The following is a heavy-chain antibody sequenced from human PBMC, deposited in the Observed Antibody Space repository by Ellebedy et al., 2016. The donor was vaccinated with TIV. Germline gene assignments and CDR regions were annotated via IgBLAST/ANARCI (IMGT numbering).Heavy chain of an antibody. Sequence: SVKVSXKASIGTFSSYAISWVRQAPGQGLEWMGGIIPIFGTANYAQKFQGRVTITADESTSTAYMELSSLRSEDTAVYYCARGPSGYYYYYYMDVWGKGTTVTVSS. CDR1: IGTFSSYA. J-gene: IGHJ6*03. CDR3: ARGPSGYYYYYYMDV. V-gene: IGHV1-69*13. D-gene: IGHD3-3*01. CDR2: IIPIFGTA.